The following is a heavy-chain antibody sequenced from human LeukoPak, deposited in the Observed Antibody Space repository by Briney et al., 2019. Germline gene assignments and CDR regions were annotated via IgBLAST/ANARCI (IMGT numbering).Heavy chain of an antibody. Sequence: PSETLSLTCSVSGYSISSGYYWGWIRQPPGKGLESIGSIHHSGSTYYNPSLKSRVTISVDTSKNHFPMQLSSVTAADTAIYYCARVSPQWELDAFDIWGQGTMVTVSS. J-gene: IGHJ3*02. CDR2: IHHSGST. V-gene: IGHV4-38-2*02. D-gene: IGHD1-26*01. CDR1: GYSISSGYY. CDR3: ARVSPQWELDAFDI.